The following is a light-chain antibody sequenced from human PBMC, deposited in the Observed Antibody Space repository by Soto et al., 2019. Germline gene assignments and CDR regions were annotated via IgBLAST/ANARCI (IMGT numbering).Light chain of an antibody. CDR3: QKYNFAPWT. Sequence: DIQMTQSPSSLSASIGDRATITCRTSQDISNSLAWYQQKPGKAPKLLIFAASTLHSGVPSRFSGGGSGTEFTLTISSLQPEDVATYYCQKYNFAPWTFGQVTKVEL. CDR2: AAS. CDR1: QDISNS. V-gene: IGKV1-27*01. J-gene: IGKJ1*01.